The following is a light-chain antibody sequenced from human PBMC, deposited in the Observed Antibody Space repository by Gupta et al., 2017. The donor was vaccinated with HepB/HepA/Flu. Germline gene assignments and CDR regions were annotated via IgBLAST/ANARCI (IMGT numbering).Light chain of an antibody. CDR2: GAS. Sequence: DIVFTQSPRTVSFSRGERPTLSCRGSKSVRSNYLAWYQQKPGQAPRLLIYGASSRATGIPARFSGSGSGTDFTLTISRLEPEDFAVYYCQQYGSSPRTFGQGTKLEIK. CDR1: KSVRSNY. V-gene: IGKV3-20*01. CDR3: QQYGSSPRT. J-gene: IGKJ2*01.